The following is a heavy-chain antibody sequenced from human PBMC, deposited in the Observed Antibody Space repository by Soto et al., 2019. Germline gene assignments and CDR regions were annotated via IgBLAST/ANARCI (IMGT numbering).Heavy chain of an antibody. V-gene: IGHV4-59*08. CDR1: GGSISSYY. J-gene: IGHJ4*02. D-gene: IGHD6-13*01. CDR2: IYSSGRT. Sequence: QVQLQESGPGLVKPSETLSLTCTVSGGSISSYYWSWIRQPPGKGLEWIGYIYSSGRTNYNPSLKSRATIAADTSKNQCSRKLSSVTAADTAVYYCARLAGIAAAGTDFFDYWGQGTLDTVSS. CDR3: ARLAGIAAAGTDFFDY.